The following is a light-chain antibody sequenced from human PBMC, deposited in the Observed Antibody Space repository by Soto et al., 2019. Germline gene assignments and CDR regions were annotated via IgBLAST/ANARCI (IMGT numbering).Light chain of an antibody. CDR2: SAS. Sequence: DIFMTQSPATLSVSPGERATLSCRASQSVSSSLIWYQQKAGQAPRLLIYSASTRAAGIPARFTGSGSGTEFTLTISSLQSEDFAVYYCQQYNSWPRTFGQGTRVEIK. V-gene: IGKV3D-15*01. CDR3: QQYNSWPRT. J-gene: IGKJ1*01. CDR1: QSVSSS.